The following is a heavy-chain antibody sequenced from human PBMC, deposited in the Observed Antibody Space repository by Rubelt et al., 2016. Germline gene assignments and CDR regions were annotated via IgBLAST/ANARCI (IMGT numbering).Heavy chain of an antibody. Sequence: QVQLQESGPGLVKPSETLSLICTVSSDSISSYYWSWIRQPAGKGLEWIGRMYTSGSPNYNPSLKSRVSMSVDTSKGQFSLKLSSVTAADSAVYYCARKGRSSVGHFDYWGQGILVTVSS. J-gene: IGHJ4*02. V-gene: IGHV4-4*07. CDR2: MYTSGSP. CDR3: ARKGRSSVGHFDY. CDR1: SDSISSYY.